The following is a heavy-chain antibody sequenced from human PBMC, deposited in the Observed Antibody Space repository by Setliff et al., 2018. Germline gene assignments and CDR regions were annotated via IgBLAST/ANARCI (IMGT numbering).Heavy chain of an antibody. J-gene: IGHJ6*02. CDR2: MNPNSGNT. CDR1: GYTFTSYD. CDR3: ARASGGVVAATGYYYYGMDV. Sequence: ASVKVSCKASGYTFTSYDINWVRQATGQGLEWMGWMNPNSGNTGYAQKFQGRVTITRNTSISTAYMELSSLRSGDTAVYYCARASGGVVAATGYYYYGMDVWGQGTTVTVSS. V-gene: IGHV1-8*03. D-gene: IGHD2-15*01.